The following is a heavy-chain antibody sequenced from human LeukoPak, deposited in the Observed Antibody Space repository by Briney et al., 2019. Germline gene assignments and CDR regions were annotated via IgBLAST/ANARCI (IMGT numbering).Heavy chain of an antibody. J-gene: IGHJ3*02. CDR3: ARDLLWAFDI. Sequence: PGGSLRLSCAASGFTFSSYSTNWVRQAPGKGLEWVSYITSTSSSVSYADSVKGRFTISRDNAKNSLYLQMDSLRDEDTAVYYCARDLLWAFDIWGQGTMVTVSS. V-gene: IGHV3-48*02. CDR1: GFTFSSYS. CDR2: ITSTSSSV.